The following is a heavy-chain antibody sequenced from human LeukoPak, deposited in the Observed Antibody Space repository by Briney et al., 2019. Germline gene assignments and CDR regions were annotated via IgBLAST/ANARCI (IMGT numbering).Heavy chain of an antibody. J-gene: IGHJ6*03. V-gene: IGHV1-69*06. CDR1: GGTFSSYA. D-gene: IGHD2-15*01. CDR3: ARGQSLRAEMVVAAPNYYYYYMDV. Sequence: ASVKVSCKASGGTFSSYAISWVRQAPGQGLEWMGGIIPIFGTANYAQKFQGRVTITADKSTSTAYMELSSLRSEDTAVYYCARGQSLRAEMVVAAPNYYYYYMDVWGKGTTVTVSS. CDR2: IIPIFGTA.